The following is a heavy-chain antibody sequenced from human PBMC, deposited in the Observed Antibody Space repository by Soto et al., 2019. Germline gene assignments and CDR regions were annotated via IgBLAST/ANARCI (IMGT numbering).Heavy chain of an antibody. CDR1: WFTLRDNW. Sequence: PGGALRLCFAASWFTLRDNWMNGVRAARGKGLEWVATIKPDGSEQDYVQFVKGRFTISRDNAKNSLYLQMNSLRAEDTAVYYCATVPRTAAASWAQGTLVTVSS. D-gene: IGHD6-13*01. V-gene: IGHV3-7*01. CDR2: IKPDGSEQ. J-gene: IGHJ5*02. CDR3: ATVPRTAAAS.